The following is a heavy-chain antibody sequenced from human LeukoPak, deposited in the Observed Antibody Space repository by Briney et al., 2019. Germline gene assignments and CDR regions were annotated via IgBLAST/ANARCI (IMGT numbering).Heavy chain of an antibody. CDR1: GFTFSDYR. CDR2: INNHDSIR. J-gene: IGHJ4*02. V-gene: IGHV3-74*01. Sequence: GGSLRLSCAASGFTFSDYRMHWVRQAPGKGLVWVSRINNHDSIRNYADSVKGRFTISRDNAKNTLYLQMNSLRAEDTAVYYCAKDRPGARHSSGWYKDWGQGTLVTVSS. CDR3: AKDRPGARHSSGWYKD. D-gene: IGHD6-19*01.